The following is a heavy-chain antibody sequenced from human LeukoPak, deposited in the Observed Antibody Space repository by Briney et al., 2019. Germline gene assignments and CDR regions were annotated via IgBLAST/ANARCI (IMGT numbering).Heavy chain of an antibody. CDR1: GFTFSGSA. D-gene: IGHD3-22*01. V-gene: IGHV3-73*01. Sequence: RGSLRLSCAASGFTFSGSAMHWVRQASGKGLEWVGRIRSKANSYATAYAASVKGRFTISRDDSKNTAYLQMNSLKTAEETAYYYSTPATSYYYDSSGFNDYWGQGTLVTVSS. CDR3: STPATSYYYDSSGFNDY. CDR2: IRSKANSYAT. J-gene: IGHJ4*02.